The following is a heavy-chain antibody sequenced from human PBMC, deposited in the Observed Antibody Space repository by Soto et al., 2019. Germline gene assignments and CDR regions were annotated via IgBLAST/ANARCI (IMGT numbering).Heavy chain of an antibody. V-gene: IGHV4-39*01. D-gene: IGHD6-13*01. CDR2: IYYSGST. Sequence: LETLSLTCTVSGGSISNRSYYWGWIRQPPGKGLEWIGRIYYSGSTYYTPHLQGRVTMSVDTSKNQFSLELSSVTSADTAVYYCARQQRSSWSLQQFDYWGQGTLVTVSS. CDR1: GGSISNRSYY. CDR3: ARQQRSSWSLQQFDY. J-gene: IGHJ4*02.